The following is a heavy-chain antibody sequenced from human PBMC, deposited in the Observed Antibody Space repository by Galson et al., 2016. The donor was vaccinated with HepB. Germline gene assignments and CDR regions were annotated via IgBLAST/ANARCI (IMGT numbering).Heavy chain of an antibody. CDR3: ATVGN. J-gene: IGHJ4*02. CDR1: GFTFSSYW. Sequence: SLRLSCAASGFTFSSYWMHWVRQAPGKGLVWVSRIKSDGSTTSYADSVKGRFTTSRDKAKNTLYLQMNSLSVEDTAVYYCATVGNWGQGTLVTVSS. V-gene: IGHV3-74*01. CDR2: IKSDGSTT.